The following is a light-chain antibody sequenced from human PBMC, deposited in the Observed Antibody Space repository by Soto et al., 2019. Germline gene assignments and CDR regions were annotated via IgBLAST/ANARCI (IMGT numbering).Light chain of an antibody. V-gene: IGLV2-8*01. CDR1: SSDVVNYDY. CDR3: CSYAGNNNLV. J-gene: IGLJ3*02. CDR2: EVN. Sequence: QSALTQPPSASGSPGQSVTISCTGTSSDVVNYDYVSWYQQHPGKAPKLMIYEVNKRPSGVPDRFSGSKSGNTASLTVSGLQAEDEADYYCCSYAGNNNLVFGGGTQLTVL.